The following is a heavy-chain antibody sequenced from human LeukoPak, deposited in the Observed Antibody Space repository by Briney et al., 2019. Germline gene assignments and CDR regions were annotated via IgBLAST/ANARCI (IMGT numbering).Heavy chain of an antibody. CDR1: GFRFDDYG. CDR3: ARGVYSNYPNYYYMDV. J-gene: IGHJ6*03. V-gene: IGHV3-20*04. Sequence: PGESLRLSCAASGFRFDDYGMSWVRQPPGKGLEWVSDIRWSGGSTGYAASVKGRFIISRDNDKNSLYLQMNSLRAEDSALYYCARGVYSNYPNYYYMDVWGKGTTVTVSS. D-gene: IGHD4-11*01. CDR2: IRWSGGST.